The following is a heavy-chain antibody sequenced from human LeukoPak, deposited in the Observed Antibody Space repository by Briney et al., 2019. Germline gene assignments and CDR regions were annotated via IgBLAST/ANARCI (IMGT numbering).Heavy chain of an antibody. Sequence: PGGSLRLSCAASGFTFSSYAMHWVRQAPGKGLEWVAVISYDGSNKYYADSVKGRFTISRDNSKNTLYLQMNSLRAEDTAVYYCARDLTPTVAGTEPFDYWGQGTLVTVSS. CDR2: ISYDGSNK. CDR3: ARDLTPTVAGTEPFDY. J-gene: IGHJ4*02. CDR1: GFTFSSYA. V-gene: IGHV3-30-3*01. D-gene: IGHD6-19*01.